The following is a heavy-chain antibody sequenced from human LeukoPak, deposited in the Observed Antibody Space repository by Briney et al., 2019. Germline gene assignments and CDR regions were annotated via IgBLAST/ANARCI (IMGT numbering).Heavy chain of an antibody. Sequence: SETLSLTCTVSGGSISSSSYYWGWIRQPPGKGLEWIGSIYYSGSTYYNPSLKSRVTISVDMSKNQFSLKLSSVTAADTAVYYCASAFYGDYYFDYWGQGTLVTVSS. D-gene: IGHD4-17*01. V-gene: IGHV4-39*01. J-gene: IGHJ4*02. CDR3: ASAFYGDYYFDY. CDR1: GGSISSSSYY. CDR2: IYYSGST.